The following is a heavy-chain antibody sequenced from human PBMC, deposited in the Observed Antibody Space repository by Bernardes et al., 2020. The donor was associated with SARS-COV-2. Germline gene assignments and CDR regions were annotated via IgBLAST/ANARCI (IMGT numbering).Heavy chain of an antibody. CDR1: GFTVSRYW. Sequence: GSLRLSCAASGFTVSRYWMHWVRQAPGKGLLWVARINEDGSRVDYADSVRGRVSISRDGAKNTLYLQMNSLGAEDTALYYCVKDFTGDSDYWGQGTLVTVSS. CDR2: INEDGSRV. V-gene: IGHV3-74*01. J-gene: IGHJ4*02. CDR3: VKDFTGDSDY. D-gene: IGHD3-9*01.